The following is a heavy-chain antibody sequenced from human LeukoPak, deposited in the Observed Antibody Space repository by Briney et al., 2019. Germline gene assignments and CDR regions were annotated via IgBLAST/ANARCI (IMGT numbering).Heavy chain of an antibody. CDR2: IGPSGSNI. D-gene: IGHD6-19*01. V-gene: IGHV3-48*01. Sequence: PGGSLRLSCAAPGFTFGIYAMNWVRQAPGKGLEWVSYIGPSGSNIYYADSVKGRFTISRDNAKDSLYLQMNSLRAEDTAVYYCARDLSYSSGWYHYWGQGTLVTVSS. CDR1: GFTFGIYA. J-gene: IGHJ4*02. CDR3: ARDLSYSSGWYHY.